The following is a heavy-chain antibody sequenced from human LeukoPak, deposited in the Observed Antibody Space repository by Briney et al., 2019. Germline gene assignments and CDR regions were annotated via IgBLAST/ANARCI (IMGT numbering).Heavy chain of an antibody. J-gene: IGHJ4*02. CDR1: GDTLTELS. CDR3: ATLPRGHLFDS. CDR2: FGPEDGET. V-gene: IGHV1-24*01. D-gene: IGHD3-10*01. Sequence: ASVKVSCKLSGDTLTELSMHWVRQSPGKGLEWMGGFGPEDGETIYAQKFQGRVTMTEDTSTDTAYMELSSLRSDDTAVYFCATLPRGHLFDSWGQGTLVTVSS.